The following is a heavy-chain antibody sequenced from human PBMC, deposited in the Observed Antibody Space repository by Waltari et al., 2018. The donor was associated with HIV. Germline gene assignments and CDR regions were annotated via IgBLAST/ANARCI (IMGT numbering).Heavy chain of an antibody. V-gene: IGHV3-30*02. J-gene: IGHJ6*02. Sequence: QVHRVDPGGGGVQPGGSLKLSCAASGLTFSDSLIHSLGQAPGKGLEWVTFIYYDGNNKNYADSVKGRFTISRDNSKKTLYLQMNSLRHEDTAVYYCARGGLAISPAGTRLYTGMDVWGQGTTVTVSS. D-gene: IGHD6-13*01. CDR2: IYYDGNNK. CDR3: ARGGLAISPAGTRLYTGMDV. CDR1: GLTFSDSL.